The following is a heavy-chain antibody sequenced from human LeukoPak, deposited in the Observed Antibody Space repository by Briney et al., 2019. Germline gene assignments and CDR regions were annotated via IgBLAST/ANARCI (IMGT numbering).Heavy chain of an antibody. CDR3: ARGPIAGYNTPYYFDY. CDR1: GYTFTGYY. J-gene: IGHJ4*02. Sequence: ASVKVSCKASGYTFTGYYMHWVRQAPGQGLEWMGIINPSGGSTSYARKFQGRVTMTRDTSTSTVYMELSSLRSEDTAVYYCARGPIAGYNTPYYFDYWGQGTLVTVSS. CDR2: INPSGGST. D-gene: IGHD5-24*01. V-gene: IGHV1-46*01.